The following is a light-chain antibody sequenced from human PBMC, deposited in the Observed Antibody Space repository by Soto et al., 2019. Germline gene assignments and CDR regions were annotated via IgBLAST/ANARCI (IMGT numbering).Light chain of an antibody. J-gene: IGKJ3*01. V-gene: IGKV2-28*01. CDR3: MQALEKGFT. Sequence: DIVLTQSPRSLPVSPGEPASISCRSNQSLKHSNGFNYLDWYLQQPGQSPRLLIYLGSHRASDGSDSFTGSGSGTDFTLEISRVEAGDVGVDYCMQALEKGFTFGPGTKVDI. CDR2: LGS. CDR1: QSLKHSNGFNY.